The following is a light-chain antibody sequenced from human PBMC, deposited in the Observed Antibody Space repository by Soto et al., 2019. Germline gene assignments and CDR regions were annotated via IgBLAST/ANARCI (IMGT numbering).Light chain of an antibody. CDR3: QQYNNWPT. CDR2: GAS. V-gene: IGKV3D-15*01. CDR1: QSVSSSY. Sequence: EIVLTQSPGTLSLSPGERATLSCRASQSVSSSYLAWYQQKPGQAPRLLIYGASTTATGIQARFSGSGSGTEFTLTISSLKSEDFAVYYCQQYNNWPTFGQGTKVDIK. J-gene: IGKJ1*01.